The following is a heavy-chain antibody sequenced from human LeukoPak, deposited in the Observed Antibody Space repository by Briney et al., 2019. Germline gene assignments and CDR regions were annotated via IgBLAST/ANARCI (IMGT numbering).Heavy chain of an antibody. CDR1: GGSISSYH. CDR3: ARDRGLDGSDQLDS. D-gene: IGHD3-10*01. CDR2: INSNGDT. J-gene: IGHJ5*01. Sequence: SETLSLTCTASGGSISSYHWIWIRQPAGKGLEWIGRINSNGDTVYNPSLKSRATMSLDMTNIQFSLKLSSVTAADTAVYYCARDRGLDGSDQLDSWGPGTLVTVSS. V-gene: IGHV4-4*07.